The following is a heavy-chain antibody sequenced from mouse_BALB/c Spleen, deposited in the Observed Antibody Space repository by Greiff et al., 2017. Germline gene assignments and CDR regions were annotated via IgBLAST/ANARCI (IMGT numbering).Heavy chain of an antibody. CDR2: IYPGNGDT. Sequence: QVQLQQPAAELVKPGASVKMSCKASGYTFTSYNMHWVKQTPGQGLEWIGAIYPGNGDTSYNQKFKGKATLTADKSSSTAYMQLSSLTSEDSAVYYCARKGDWDGFDYWGQGTTLTVSS. CDR3: ARKGDWDGFDY. V-gene: IGHV1-12*01. CDR1: GYTFTSYN. J-gene: IGHJ2*01. D-gene: IGHD4-1*01.